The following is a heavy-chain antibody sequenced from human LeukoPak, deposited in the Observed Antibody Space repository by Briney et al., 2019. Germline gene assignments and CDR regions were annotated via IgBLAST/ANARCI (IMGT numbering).Heavy chain of an antibody. CDR1: GGTFSSYA. D-gene: IGHD6-6*01. CDR3: AKDFAYSSSLTGFDY. J-gene: IGHJ4*02. V-gene: IGHV1-69*04. Sequence: SVKVSCKASGGTFSSYAISWVRQAPGQGLEWMGRIIPILGIANYAQKFQGRVTITADKSTSTAYMELSSLRSEDTALYYCAKDFAYSSSLTGFDYWGQGTLVTVSS. CDR2: IIPILGIA.